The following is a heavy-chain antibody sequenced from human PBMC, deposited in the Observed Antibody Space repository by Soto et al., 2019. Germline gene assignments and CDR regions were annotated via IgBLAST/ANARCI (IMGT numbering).Heavy chain of an antibody. Sequence: PSETLSLTCTVSGGSISFSYWSWIRQPPGKALEWIGFIYYSGSTSYNPSLKSRVTISVDKSKNQFSLQLTSVTAADTAVYYCARVRGRLLRFDPWGQGTLVTVSS. CDR1: GGSISFSY. V-gene: IGHV4-59*08. J-gene: IGHJ5*02. D-gene: IGHD2-15*01. CDR2: IYYSGST. CDR3: ARVRGRLLRFDP.